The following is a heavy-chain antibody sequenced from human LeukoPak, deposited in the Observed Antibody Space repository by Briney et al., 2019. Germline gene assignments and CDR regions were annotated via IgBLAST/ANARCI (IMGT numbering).Heavy chain of an antibody. CDR2: FDPEDGET. D-gene: IGHD3-3*01. J-gene: IGHJ4*02. CDR3: ATSIFGVVITPTALDY. Sequence: ASAKVSCKVSGYTLTELSMHWVRQAPGKGHEWMGGFDPEDGETIYAQKFQGRVTMTEDTSTDTAYMELSSLRSEDTAVYYCATSIFGVVITPTALDYWGQGTLVTVSS. V-gene: IGHV1-24*01. CDR1: GYTLTELS.